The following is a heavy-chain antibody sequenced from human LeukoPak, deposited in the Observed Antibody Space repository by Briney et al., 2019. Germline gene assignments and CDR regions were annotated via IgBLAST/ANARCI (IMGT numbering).Heavy chain of an antibody. CDR2: ISWNSGSI. V-gene: IGHV3-9*01. J-gene: IGHJ6*02. CDR3: AKDQSYIYYYGMDV. Sequence: GGSLRLSCAASGFTFDDYAMHWVRQAPGKGLEWVSGISWNSGSIGYADSVKGRFTISRDNAKNSLYLQMNSLRAEDTALYYCAKDQSYIYYYGMDVWGQGTTVTVSS. D-gene: IGHD1-26*01. CDR1: GFTFDDYA.